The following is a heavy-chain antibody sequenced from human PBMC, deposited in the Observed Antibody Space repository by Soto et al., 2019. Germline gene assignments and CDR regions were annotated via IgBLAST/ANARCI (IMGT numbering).Heavy chain of an antibody. V-gene: IGHV1-69*13. CDR3: GVRPDYYDSSGNLN. CDR2: IIPIFGTA. CDR1: GGTFSSYA. Sequence: SVKVSCKASGGTFSSYAISWVRQAPGQGLEWMGGIIPIFGTANYAQKFQGRVTITADESTSTAYMELSSLRSDDTAVYYCGVRPDYYDSSGNLNWGQGTLVTVSS. J-gene: IGHJ4*02. D-gene: IGHD3-22*01.